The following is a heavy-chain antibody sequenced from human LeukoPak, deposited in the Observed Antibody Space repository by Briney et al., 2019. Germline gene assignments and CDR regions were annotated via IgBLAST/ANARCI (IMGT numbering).Heavy chain of an antibody. V-gene: IGHV4-39*01. J-gene: IGHJ6*03. D-gene: IGHD6-19*01. CDR1: GGSISSSSYY. CDR3: ARHQWHYYYYMGV. Sequence: SETLSLTCTVSGGSISSSSYYWGWIRQPPGKGLEWIGSIYYSGDTYYNPSLKSRRVTISVDTSKNQFSLRLSSVTAADTAVYYCARHQWHYYYYMGVWGKGSAVTVSS. CDR2: IYYSGDT.